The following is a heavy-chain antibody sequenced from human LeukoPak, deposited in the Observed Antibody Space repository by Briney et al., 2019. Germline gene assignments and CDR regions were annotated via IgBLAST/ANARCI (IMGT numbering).Heavy chain of an antibody. CDR1: GGSISSYY. Sequence: SETLSLTCTVSGGSISSYYWSWIRQPPGKGLEWIGNIYTSGSTKYNPSLKSRVTISIDTSKTQFSLKLSSATAADTAVYYCARQGHSTSAYYPFDYWGQGTLVTVSS. CDR3: ARQGHSTSAYYPFDY. CDR2: IYTSGST. J-gene: IGHJ4*02. V-gene: IGHV4-4*09. D-gene: IGHD3-22*01.